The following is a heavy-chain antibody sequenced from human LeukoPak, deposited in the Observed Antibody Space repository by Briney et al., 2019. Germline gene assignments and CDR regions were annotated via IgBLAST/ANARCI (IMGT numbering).Heavy chain of an antibody. CDR2: INPNSGAT. D-gene: IGHD4-17*01. CDR3: ARPSDYGDYIDY. CDR1: GYTFTDYY. J-gene: IGHJ4*02. V-gene: IGHV1-2*02. Sequence: DSVKVSCKGSGYTFTDYYMHWVRQAPGQGLEWMAKINPNSGATAYAERFQGRVTLTRDTSVSTMYMELRTLTSGDTAVYYCARPSDYGDYIDYWGQGTPVTVSS.